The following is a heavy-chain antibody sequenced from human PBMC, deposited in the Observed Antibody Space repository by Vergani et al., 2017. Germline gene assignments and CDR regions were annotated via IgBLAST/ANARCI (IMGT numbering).Heavy chain of an antibody. J-gene: IGHJ4*02. CDR3: ARATYGYNGYEMGY. Sequence: QVQLVQSGAEVKKPGASVKVSCKASGYTFTGYYMHWVRQAPGQGLEWMGWINPNSGGTNYAQNFQGRVTMTRDTSISTAYMELSRLRSDDTAVYYCARATYGYNGYEMGYWGQGTLVTVSS. D-gene: IGHD5-12*01. V-gene: IGHV1-2*02. CDR2: INPNSGGT. CDR1: GYTFTGYY.